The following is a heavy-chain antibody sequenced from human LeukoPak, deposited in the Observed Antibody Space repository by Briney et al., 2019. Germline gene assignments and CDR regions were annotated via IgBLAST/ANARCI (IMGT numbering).Heavy chain of an antibody. D-gene: IGHD2-15*01. J-gene: IGHJ4*02. V-gene: IGHV1-69*06. Sequence: GSSVKVSCKASGGTFSTYAISWVRQAPGQGLEWMGRIIPIFGTANYAQKFQGRVTITADKSTSTAYMELSSLRSEDTAVYYCATEAVVARPYHFDYWGQGTMVTVSS. CDR2: IIPIFGTA. CDR1: GGTFSTYA. CDR3: ATEAVVARPYHFDY.